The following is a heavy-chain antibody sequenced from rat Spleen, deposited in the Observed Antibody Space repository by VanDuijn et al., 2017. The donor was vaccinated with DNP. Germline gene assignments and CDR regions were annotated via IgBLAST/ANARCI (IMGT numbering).Heavy chain of an antibody. D-gene: IGHD1-11*01. V-gene: IGHV3-1*01. Sequence: EVQLQESGPGLVKPSQSLSLTCSVTGSSISSNYWGWIRIFPGSKMMWMGYISYSDSTRYNPSLKSRISITRDTSKNQFFLQLNSVTTEDTATYYCARGLNYGGYIYSWYFDFWGPGTMVTVSS. CDR3: ARGLNYGGYIYSWYFDF. CDR2: ISYSDST. J-gene: IGHJ1*01. CDR1: GSSISSNY.